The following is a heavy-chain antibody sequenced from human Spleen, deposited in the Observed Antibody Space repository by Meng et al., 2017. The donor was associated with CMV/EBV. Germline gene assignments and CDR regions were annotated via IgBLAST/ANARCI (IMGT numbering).Heavy chain of an antibody. Sequence: SETLSLTCAVSGGSISSSKWWTWVRQPPGKGLEWIGEVHHTGSTNYKPSLKSRITISVDKSRNQFSLKLSSVTAADTAVYYCAIDCSTTSCYSDSGWFDPWGQGTLVTVSS. CDR2: VHHTGST. J-gene: IGHJ5*02. V-gene: IGHV4-4*02. CDR1: GGSISSSKW. D-gene: IGHD2-2*01. CDR3: AIDCSTTSCYSDSGWFDP.